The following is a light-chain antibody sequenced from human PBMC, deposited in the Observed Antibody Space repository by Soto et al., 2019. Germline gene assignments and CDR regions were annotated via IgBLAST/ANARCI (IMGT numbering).Light chain of an antibody. CDR1: SSNIGAGYE. V-gene: IGLV1-40*01. CDR3: QSYESSLSGVV. J-gene: IGLJ3*02. Sequence: QSVLTKPPSVSGDPGQRVTISCTGSSSNIGAGYEVHWYQQLPGTAPKLLIYRNIYRPSGVPYRFSGSKSGTSVSLAITGLQAEDEADYHSQSYESSLSGVVFGGGTKLTVL. CDR2: RNI.